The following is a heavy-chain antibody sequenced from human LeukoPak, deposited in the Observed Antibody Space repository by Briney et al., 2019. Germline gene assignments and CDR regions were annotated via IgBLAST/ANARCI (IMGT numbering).Heavy chain of an antibody. CDR1: GFTFSSYA. J-gene: IGHJ4*02. V-gene: IGHV3-23*01. Sequence: PGGSLRLSXAASGFTFSSYAMSWVRQAPGKGLEWVSAISGSGGSTYYADSVKGRFTISRDNSKNTLYLQMNSLRAEDAAVYYCAKDRTGLYSSWNWGQGTLVTVSS. CDR3: AKDRTGLYSSWN. CDR2: ISGSGGST. D-gene: IGHD6-6*01.